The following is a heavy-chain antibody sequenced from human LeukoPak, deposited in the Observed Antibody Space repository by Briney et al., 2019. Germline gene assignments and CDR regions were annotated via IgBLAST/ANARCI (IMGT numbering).Heavy chain of an antibody. Sequence: GGSLRLSCAASGFTFSGYSMNWVRQAPGKGLEWVSSISSSSSYIYYADSVKGRFTISRDNAKNSLYLQMNSLRAEDTAVYYCARAGGYCSSTSCYLTAFDIWGQGTMVTVSS. V-gene: IGHV3-21*01. CDR3: ARAGGYCSSTSCYLTAFDI. CDR2: ISSSSSYI. J-gene: IGHJ3*02. CDR1: GFTFSGYS. D-gene: IGHD2-2*01.